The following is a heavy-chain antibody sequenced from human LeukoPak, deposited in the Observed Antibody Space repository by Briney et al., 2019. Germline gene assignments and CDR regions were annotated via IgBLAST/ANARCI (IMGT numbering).Heavy chain of an antibody. Sequence: PSETLSLTCAVYGGSFSGYYWSWIRQPPGKGLEWIGEINHSGSTNYNPSLKSRVTISVDTSKNQFSLKLSSVTAADTAVYYCARTPSGWYGFGGYWGQGTLVTVSS. J-gene: IGHJ4*02. CDR3: ARTPSGWYGFGGY. CDR2: INHSGST. D-gene: IGHD6-19*01. CDR1: GGSFSGYY. V-gene: IGHV4-34*01.